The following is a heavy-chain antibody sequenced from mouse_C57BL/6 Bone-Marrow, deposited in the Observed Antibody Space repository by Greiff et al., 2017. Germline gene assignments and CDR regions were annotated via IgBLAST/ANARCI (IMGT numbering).Heavy chain of an antibody. V-gene: IGHV1-78*01. D-gene: IGHD1-1*01. J-gene: IGHJ4*01. CDR1: GYTFTDHT. CDR2: IYPRDGST. CDR3: ARDHYGSSYRGYYYAMDY. Sequence: QVQLQQSDAELVKPGASVKISCKVSGYTFTDHTIHWMKQRPEQGLEWIGYIYPRDGSTKYNEKFKGKATLTADKSSSTAYMQLNSLTSEDSAVYYCARDHYGSSYRGYYYAMDYWGQGTSVTVSS.